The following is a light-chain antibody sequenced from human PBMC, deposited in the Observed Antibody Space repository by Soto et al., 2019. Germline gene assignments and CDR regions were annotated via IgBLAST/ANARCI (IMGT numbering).Light chain of an antibody. CDR2: DVS. CDR1: SSDVGGYNY. V-gene: IGLV2-14*01. Sequence: QSVLTQPASVSGSPGQSITISCTGTSSDVGGYNYVSWYQQHPGKAPKLMIYDVSRRPSGVSDRFSASKSGNTASLTSSGLLVEDEAYYYCSSYTSSSTLLFGGGTKLTVL. CDR3: SSYTSSSTLL. J-gene: IGLJ2*01.